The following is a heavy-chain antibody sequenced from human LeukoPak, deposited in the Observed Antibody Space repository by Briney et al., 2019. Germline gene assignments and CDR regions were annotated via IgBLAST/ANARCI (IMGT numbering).Heavy chain of an antibody. CDR1: GGSISSTSHY. V-gene: IGHV4-39*02. Sequence: SETLSLTCTVSGGSISSTSHYWGWIRQPPGEGLEWTGTIYYSGSTYYNPSLKGRVTVSVDTSNNQFSLKLNSVTAADTAVYYCAREVTTSWFDPWGQGTLVTVSS. CDR3: AREVTTSWFDP. D-gene: IGHD1-14*01. J-gene: IGHJ5*02. CDR2: IYYSGST.